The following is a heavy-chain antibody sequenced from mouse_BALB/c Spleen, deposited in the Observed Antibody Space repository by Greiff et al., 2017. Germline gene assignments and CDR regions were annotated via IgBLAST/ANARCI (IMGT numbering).Heavy chain of an antibody. Sequence: EVKLEESGGGLVKPGGSLKLSCAASGFTFSSYAMSWVRQTPEKRLEWVATISSGGSYTYYPDSVKGRFTISRDNAKNTLYLQMSSLRSEDTAMYYCAIITTATFFAYWGQGTLVTVSA. V-gene: IGHV5-9-3*01. D-gene: IGHD1-2*01. J-gene: IGHJ3*01. CDR1: GFTFSSYA. CDR3: AIITTATFFAY. CDR2: ISSGGSYT.